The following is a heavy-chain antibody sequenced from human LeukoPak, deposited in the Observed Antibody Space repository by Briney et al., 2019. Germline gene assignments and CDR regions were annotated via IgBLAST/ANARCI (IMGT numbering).Heavy chain of an antibody. V-gene: IGHV4-4*07. Sequence: PSETLSLTCNVSGDSISSYYWTWIRQPAGKGLQWIGRIFTSGSTSYNPSLKSRLTISLDMSKNQFSLKLTSVTAADTAVYFCAYSDYDGWFDPWGQGTLVTVSS. CDR2: IFTSGST. J-gene: IGHJ5*02. D-gene: IGHD5-12*01. CDR3: AYSDYDGWFDP. CDR1: GDSISSYY.